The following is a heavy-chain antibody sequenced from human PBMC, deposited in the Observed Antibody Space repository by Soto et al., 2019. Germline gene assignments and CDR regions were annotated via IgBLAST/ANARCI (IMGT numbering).Heavy chain of an antibody. Sequence: SQTLSLTCAISGDSVSSNSAAWNWIRQSPSRGLEWLGRTYYRSKWYNDYAVSVKSRITINPDTSKNQFSLQLNSVTPEDTAVYYCARDWFESGSGSYYGNYYFDDWGQGTLVTVSS. CDR3: ARDWFESGSGSYYGNYYFDD. V-gene: IGHV6-1*01. CDR1: GDSVSSNSAA. D-gene: IGHD1-26*01. J-gene: IGHJ4*02. CDR2: TYYRSKWYN.